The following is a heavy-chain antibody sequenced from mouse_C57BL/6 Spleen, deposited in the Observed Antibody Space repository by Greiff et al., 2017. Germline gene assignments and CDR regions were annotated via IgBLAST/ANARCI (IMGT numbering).Heavy chain of an antibody. Sequence: VQLQQSGPELVKPGASVKISCKASGYAFSSSWMNWVKQRPGKGLEWIGEINPSTGGTTYNQKFKAKATLTVDKSSSTAYMQLKSLTSEDSAVYYCARSGYDYDVGSFDYWGQGTTLTVSS. J-gene: IGHJ2*01. D-gene: IGHD2-4*01. CDR2: INPSTGGT. CDR1: GYAFSSSW. CDR3: ARSGYDYDVGSFDY. V-gene: IGHV1-42*01.